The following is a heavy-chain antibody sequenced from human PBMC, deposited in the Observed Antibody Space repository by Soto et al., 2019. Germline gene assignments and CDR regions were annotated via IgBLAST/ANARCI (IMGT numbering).Heavy chain of an antibody. D-gene: IGHD3-9*01. CDR2: ISGTGGNT. CDR3: AKYDVLTGYGD. J-gene: IGHJ4*02. CDR1: GFTFTSYA. Sequence: EVQLLESGGGLVQPGGSVRLSCAASGFTFTSYAMIWVRQAPGKGLEWVSGISGTGGNTYYADSVKGRFTISRDKSTSTRFLQMSSLRAEDTAVYYCAKYDVLTGYGDWGQRTLVTVSS. V-gene: IGHV3-23*01.